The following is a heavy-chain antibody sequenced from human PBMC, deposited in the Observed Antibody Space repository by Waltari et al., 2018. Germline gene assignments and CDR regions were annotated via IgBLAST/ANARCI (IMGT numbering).Heavy chain of an antibody. Sequence: EVQLVESGGGLVQPGGSLRLSCAASGFTFSSYEMNWVRQAPGKGLEWVSYISSSGSNIYYADSVKGRFTISRDNAKNSLYLQMNSLRAEDTAVYYCARDFAPVVSFDYWGQGTLVTVSS. V-gene: IGHV3-48*03. CDR3: ARDFAPVVSFDY. CDR1: GFTFSSYE. CDR2: ISSSGSNI. J-gene: IGHJ4*02.